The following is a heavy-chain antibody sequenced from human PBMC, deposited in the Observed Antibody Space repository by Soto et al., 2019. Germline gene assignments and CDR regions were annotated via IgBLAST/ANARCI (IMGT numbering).Heavy chain of an antibody. CDR3: ARDQGDIVVVPAATIDY. J-gene: IGHJ4*02. Sequence: GGSLRLSCXASGFTFSSYAMHWVRQAPGKGLEWVAVISYDGSNKYYADSVKGRFTISRDNSKNTLYLQMNSLRAEDTAVYYCARDQGDIVVVPAATIDYWGQGTLVTVSS. D-gene: IGHD2-2*01. V-gene: IGHV3-30-3*01. CDR1: GFTFSSYA. CDR2: ISYDGSNK.